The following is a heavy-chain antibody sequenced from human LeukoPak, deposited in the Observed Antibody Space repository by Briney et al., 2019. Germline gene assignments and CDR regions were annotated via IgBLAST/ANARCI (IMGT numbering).Heavy chain of an antibody. V-gene: IGHV3-7*01. CDR2: IKQDGSEK. CDR3: ARDGWLLFFDY. D-gene: IGHD3-3*01. J-gene: IGHJ4*02. Sequence: GGSLRLSCAASGFTFSSYGMSWVRQAPGKGLEWVANIKQDGSEKYYVDSVKGRFTISRDNAKNSLYLQMNSLRAEETAVYYCARDGWLLFFDYWGQGTLVTVSS. CDR1: GFTFSSYG.